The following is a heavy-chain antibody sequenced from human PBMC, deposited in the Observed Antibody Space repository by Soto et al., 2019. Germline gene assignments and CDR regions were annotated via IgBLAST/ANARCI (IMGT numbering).Heavy chain of an antibody. CDR1: GFTVSSNY. Sequence: GGSLRLSCAASGFTVSSNYMSWVRQAPGKGLEWVSVIYSGGSTYYADSVKGRFTISRDNSKNTLYLQMNSLRAEDTAVYYCARWLTTYSGYHWGQGTLVTVSS. V-gene: IGHV3-53*01. CDR3: ARWLTTYSGYH. J-gene: IGHJ5*02. CDR2: IYSGGST. D-gene: IGHD3-22*01.